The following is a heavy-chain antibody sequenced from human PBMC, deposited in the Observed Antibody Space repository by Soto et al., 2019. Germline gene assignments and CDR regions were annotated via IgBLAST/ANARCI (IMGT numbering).Heavy chain of an antibody. CDR3: ARDGVRPYCSGGSCYSSYYYYGLDV. D-gene: IGHD2-15*01. V-gene: IGHV1-69*13. CDR2: IIPIFGTA. J-gene: IGHJ6*02. CDR1: GGTFSSYA. Sequence: SVKISCKASGGTFSSYAISWVRQAPGQGLEWMGGIIPIFGTANYAQKFQGRVTITADESTSTAYMELSSLRSEDTAVYYCARDGVRPYCSGGSCYSSYYYYGLDVWGQGTTVTVSS.